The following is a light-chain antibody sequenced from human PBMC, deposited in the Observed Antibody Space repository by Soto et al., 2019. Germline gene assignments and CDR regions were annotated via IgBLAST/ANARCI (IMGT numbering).Light chain of an antibody. Sequence: DLVITQSPDSLAICLGYRSTINWKSIHNVFYSSNNKNYLAWYQQKSGQPPRLLIYWASTRESGVPDRFSGSGSGTDFTLTISSLQAEDVAIYYCQQYYNIPRTFGQGTKVDIK. J-gene: IGKJ1*01. CDR2: WAS. V-gene: IGKV4-1*01. CDR1: HNVFYSSNNKNY. CDR3: QQYYNIPRT.